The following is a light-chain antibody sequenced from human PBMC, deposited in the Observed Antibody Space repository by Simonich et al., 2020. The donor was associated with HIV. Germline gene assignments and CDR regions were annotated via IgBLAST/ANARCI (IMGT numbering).Light chain of an antibody. CDR3: QSYDSSNQV. CDR1: SGDIASNY. CDR2: EDN. Sequence: NFMLTQPHSVSESPGKTVTISCTRSSGDIASNYVQWYQQRPDSAPTTVIYEDNQRPSGVPVRFSGSIDSSSNSASLTFSGLKTEDEADYYCQSYDSSNQVFGGGTKLTVL. V-gene: IGLV6-57*03. J-gene: IGLJ3*02.